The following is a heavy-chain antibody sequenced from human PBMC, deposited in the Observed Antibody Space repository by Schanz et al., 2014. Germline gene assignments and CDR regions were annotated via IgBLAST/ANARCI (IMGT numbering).Heavy chain of an antibody. D-gene: IGHD3-10*01. Sequence: QVQLVQSGAEVKKPGASVTVSCKASGYDFHIYAYSWVRQAPGQGPEWIGWISGYTGDTKYAQKFQHRVNMTTDRTTSTVYMELRSLRFDDTAVYYCARANRFGDMDVWGQGTTVSVSS. J-gene: IGHJ6*02. CDR1: GYDFHIYA. V-gene: IGHV1-18*01. CDR2: ISGYTGDT. CDR3: ARANRFGDMDV.